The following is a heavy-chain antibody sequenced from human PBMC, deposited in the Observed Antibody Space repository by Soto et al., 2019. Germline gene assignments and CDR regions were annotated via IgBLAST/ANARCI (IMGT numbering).Heavy chain of an antibody. J-gene: IGHJ4*02. D-gene: IGHD1-26*01. Sequence: QITLKESGPTLVKPTQTLTLTCTFSGFSLTTDRVGVGWIRQPPGEALEWLAVIYWDDSKTYRPSLESRLTITTDTYKNQVALTMTNMDSLDTATYYCAHAYGGRSLYWGQGTLVTVSS. CDR2: IYWDDSK. V-gene: IGHV2-5*02. CDR1: GFSLTTDRVG. CDR3: AHAYGGRSLY.